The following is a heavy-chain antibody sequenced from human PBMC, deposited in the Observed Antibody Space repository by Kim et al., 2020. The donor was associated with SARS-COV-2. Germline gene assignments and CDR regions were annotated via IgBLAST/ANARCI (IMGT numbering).Heavy chain of an antibody. D-gene: IGHD5-12*01. J-gene: IGHJ4*02. CDR2: ISDSGGRT. CDR1: GFTFTTYA. Sequence: GGSLRLSCAASGFTFTTYAINWVRQAPGKGLEWVSGISDSGGRTHYADSVKGRFTISRDNSKNTLYLQMNSLRADDTAVYYCAKEDSGFDRVFDYWGQGTLVTVSS. CDR3: AKEDSGFDRVFDY. V-gene: IGHV3-23*01.